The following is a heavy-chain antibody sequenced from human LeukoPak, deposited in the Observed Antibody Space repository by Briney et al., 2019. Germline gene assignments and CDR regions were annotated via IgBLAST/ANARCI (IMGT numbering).Heavy chain of an antibody. Sequence: PGGSLRLSCAASGFTVSSNYVSWVRQAPGKGLEWVSVIYSGGSTYYADSVKGRFTISRDNSKNTLYLQMNSLRAEDTAVYYCARDFEYSSSWYPRAFDIWGQGTMVTVSS. CDR2: IYSGGST. V-gene: IGHV3-53*01. J-gene: IGHJ3*02. CDR1: GFTVSSNY. CDR3: ARDFEYSSSWYPRAFDI. D-gene: IGHD6-13*01.